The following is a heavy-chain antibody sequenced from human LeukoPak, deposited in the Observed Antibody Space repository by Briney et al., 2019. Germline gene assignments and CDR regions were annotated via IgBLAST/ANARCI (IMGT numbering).Heavy chain of an antibody. V-gene: IGHV3-48*01. CDR2: ISSSSSTI. J-gene: IGHJ4*02. Sequence: SGGSLRLSCVASGFTFSDYYMNWVRQAPGKGLEWVSYISSSSSTIYYADSVKGRFTISRDNAKNSLYLQMNSLRAEDTAVYYCARDLTRIVVVPAAFDYWGQGTLVTVSS. CDR1: GFTFSDYY. D-gene: IGHD2-2*01. CDR3: ARDLTRIVVVPAAFDY.